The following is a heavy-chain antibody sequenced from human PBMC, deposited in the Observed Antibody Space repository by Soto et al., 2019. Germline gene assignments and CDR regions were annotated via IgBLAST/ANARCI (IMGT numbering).Heavy chain of an antibody. J-gene: IGHJ6*01. CDR1: GFTCISYG. CDR2: IWYDGSNK. V-gene: IGHV3-33*01. D-gene: IGHD2-8*01. Sequence: GRSLRLSCAASGFTCISYGMHLVRQAPGKGLECVSVIWYDGSNKYYADSVKGRFTFSRANSKNTLYLQMNSLRAEGTAVYYYARGRYCTKGVCYFGIDVWRQGATVEVSS. CDR3: ARGRYCTKGVCYFGIDV.